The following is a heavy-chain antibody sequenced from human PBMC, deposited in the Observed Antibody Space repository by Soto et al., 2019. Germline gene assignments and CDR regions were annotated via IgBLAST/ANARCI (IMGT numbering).Heavy chain of an antibody. J-gene: IGHJ4*02. CDR2: ILYTGTT. Sequence: SETLSLTCTVSGGSINKSNYFWGWIRQAPGKGLEWIASILYTGTTSYNSSLKSRVVISVDTSKNQFSLELNSVTAADTAVYYCARLGWGNGDSDYWGQGTLVTVSS. D-gene: IGHD3-16*01. CDR1: GGSINKSNYF. CDR3: ARLGWGNGDSDY. V-gene: IGHV4-39*01.